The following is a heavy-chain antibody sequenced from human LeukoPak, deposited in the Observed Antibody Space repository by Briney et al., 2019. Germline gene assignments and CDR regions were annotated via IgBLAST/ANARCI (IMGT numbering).Heavy chain of an antibody. J-gene: IGHJ4*02. CDR3: ARVKWLAHLYYFDY. CDR1: GFTFSSYW. V-gene: IGHV3-7*03. CDR2: IKQDGSEK. Sequence: GGSLRLSCAASGFTFSSYWMSWVRQAPGKGLEWVANIKQDGSEKYYVDSVKGRFTISRDNAKNSLYLQMNSLRAEDTAVYYCARVKWLAHLYYFDYWGQGTLVTVSS. D-gene: IGHD5-24*01.